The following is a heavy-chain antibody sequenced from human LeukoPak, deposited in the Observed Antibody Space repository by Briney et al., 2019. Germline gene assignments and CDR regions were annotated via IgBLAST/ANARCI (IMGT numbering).Heavy chain of an antibody. V-gene: IGHV4-34*01. CDR1: GGSFSGYY. J-gene: IGHJ6*02. CDR2: INHSGST. CDR3: ARNRRGYSYGLYYYYGMDV. Sequence: SETLSLTCAVYGGSFSGYYWSWIRQPPGKGLEWIGEINHSGSTNYNPSLKSRVTISVDTSKNQFSLKLSSVTAADTAAYYCARNRRGYSYGLYYYYGMDVWGQGTTVTVSS. D-gene: IGHD5-18*01.